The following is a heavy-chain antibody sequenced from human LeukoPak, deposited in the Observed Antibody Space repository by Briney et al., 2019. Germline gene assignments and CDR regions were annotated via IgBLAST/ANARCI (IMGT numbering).Heavy chain of an antibody. J-gene: IGHJ4*02. CDR2: IQTDGGNK. CDR1: GFTFSSFG. D-gene: IGHD6-19*01. Sequence: PGGSLRLSCAASGFTFSSFGIHWVRQAPGEGLEWVASIQTDGGNKYYADSMKGRFTISRDDSKNTVYMQMNSLRAEDTAVYYCGRDRGCAVDFWGQGALVTVSS. CDR3: GRDRGCAVDF. V-gene: IGHV3-30*02.